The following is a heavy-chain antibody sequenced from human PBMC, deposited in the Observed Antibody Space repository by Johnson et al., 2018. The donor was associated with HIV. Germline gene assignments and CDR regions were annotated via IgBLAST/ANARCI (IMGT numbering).Heavy chain of an antibody. CDR3: ARSDYDSSGYYAFDI. Sequence: VQLVESGGGLVQPGGSLSPSCAASGFTFSSYDMHWVRQATGKGLEWASAIGTAGDTYYPGPVKGRFTISRENAKNSLYLQMNSLRAGDTAVYYCARSDYDSSGYYAFDIWGQGTMVIVSS. CDR1: GFTFSSYD. V-gene: IGHV3-13*01. CDR2: IGTAGDT. J-gene: IGHJ3*02. D-gene: IGHD3-22*01.